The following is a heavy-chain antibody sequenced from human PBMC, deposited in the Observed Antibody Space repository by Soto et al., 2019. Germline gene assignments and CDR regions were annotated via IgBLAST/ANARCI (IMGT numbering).Heavy chain of an antibody. CDR1: GFTFSDYY. CDR3: VRGQYTSSRWWYFDY. CDR2: ISESSSRT. V-gene: IGHV3-11*05. J-gene: IGHJ4*02. Sequence: QVHLVESGGGLVKPGGSLRLSCAASGFTFSDYYMTWIRQAPGKGLEWLSYISESSSRTSYAESVKGRFTISRDNAKNSLYVQMNSLRVEVTAVYYCVRGQYTSSRWWYFDYWGQGSLVTVSS. D-gene: IGHD2-2*01.